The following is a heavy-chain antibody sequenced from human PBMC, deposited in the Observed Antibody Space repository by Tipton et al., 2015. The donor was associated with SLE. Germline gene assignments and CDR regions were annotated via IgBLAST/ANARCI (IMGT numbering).Heavy chain of an antibody. CDR1: GYSISSGYY. CDR3: ARRGHSSSWYYFDY. CDR2: IYHSGST. J-gene: IGHJ4*02. Sequence: TLSLTCAVSGYSISSGYYWGWIRQPPGKGLEWIGSIYHSGSTYYNPSLKSRVTISVDTSKNQFSLKLSSVTAADTAVYYCARRGHSSSWYYFDYWGQGTLVTVSS. D-gene: IGHD6-13*01. V-gene: IGHV4-38-2*01.